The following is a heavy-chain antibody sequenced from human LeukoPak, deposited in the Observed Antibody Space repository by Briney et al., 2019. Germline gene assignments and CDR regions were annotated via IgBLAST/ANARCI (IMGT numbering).Heavy chain of an antibody. J-gene: IGHJ5*02. CDR1: GGTFSNYA. Sequence: ASVKVSCKASGGTFSNYAVAWVRQAPGQGLEWLGGIIPMFGSAKYAQKFQGRVTINTDESTTTVYLELTSLRSDDTAVYYCARRQALRGRHRAFDPWGQGTLVTVSS. CDR2: IIPMFGSA. V-gene: IGHV1-69*05. D-gene: IGHD6-25*01. CDR3: ARRQALRGRHRAFDP.